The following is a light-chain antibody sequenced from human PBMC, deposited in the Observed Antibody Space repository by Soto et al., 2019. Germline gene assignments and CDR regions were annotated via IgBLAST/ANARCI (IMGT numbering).Light chain of an antibody. J-gene: IGKJ5*01. Sequence: EIVMTQSPATLSMSPGERATLSCRASQSVSSNLAWYQQKPGQAPRLLIFGASTRATDIPARFSGSGSGTEFTLTISSLQSEDFAVYYCQQYNIWPPITFGQGTRLEMK. CDR1: QSVSSN. CDR3: QQYNIWPPIT. CDR2: GAS. V-gene: IGKV3-15*01.